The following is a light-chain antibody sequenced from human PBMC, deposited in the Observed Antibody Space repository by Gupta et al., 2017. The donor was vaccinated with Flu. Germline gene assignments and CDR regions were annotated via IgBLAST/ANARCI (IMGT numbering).Light chain of an antibody. CDR3: QVWDSSSDHPGV. CDR2: DDT. V-gene: IGLV3-21*02. CDR1: SIGGRS. Sequence: SYVLTQPPSVSVAPGQTARITCGGNSIGGRSVHWYRQRPGQAPVLVVYDDTDWPSGIPERFSGSNSGNTATLTINRVEAGDEADYYCQVWDSSSDHPGVFGTGTKVIV. J-gene: IGLJ1*01.